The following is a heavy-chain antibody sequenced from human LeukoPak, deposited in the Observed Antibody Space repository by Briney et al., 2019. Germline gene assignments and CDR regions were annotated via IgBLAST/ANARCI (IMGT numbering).Heavy chain of an antibody. CDR2: ISPSGDIK. J-gene: IGHJ4*02. CDR1: GFTFSRHG. Sequence: GGTLRLSCVASGFTFSRHGMNWVRQAPGKGLEWVSGISPSGDIKYYVDSVKGRFTVSRDNSKNTLYLQINSLRDEDTAVYYCAKGSGSYTSADYWGQGTLVTVSS. CDR3: AKGSGSYTSADY. V-gene: IGHV3-23*01. D-gene: IGHD1-26*01.